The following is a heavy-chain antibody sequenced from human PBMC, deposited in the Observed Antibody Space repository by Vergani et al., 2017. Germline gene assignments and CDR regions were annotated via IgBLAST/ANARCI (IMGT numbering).Heavy chain of an antibody. J-gene: IGHJ4*02. Sequence: VQLVESGGGLVQPGGSLRLSCSASGFTFSSYAMHWVRQAPGKGLEYVSAISSNGGSTYYADSVKGRFTISRDNSKNTLYLQMNSLRAEDTAVYYCARGSKDSSSWYARVGFDYWGQGTLVTVSS. D-gene: IGHD6-13*01. CDR1: GFTFSSYA. CDR3: ARGSKDSSSWYARVGFDY. V-gene: IGHV3-64*04. CDR2: ISSNGGST.